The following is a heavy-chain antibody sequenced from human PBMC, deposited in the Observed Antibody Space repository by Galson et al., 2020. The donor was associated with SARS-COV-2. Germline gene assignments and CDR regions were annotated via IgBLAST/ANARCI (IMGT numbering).Heavy chain of an antibody. CDR2: ISSSSSTI. CDR3: ASQSEVLLWFGELLHAFDI. J-gene: IGHJ3*02. D-gene: IGHD3-10*01. Sequence: GESLKISCAASGFTFSSYSMNWVRQAPGKGLEWVSYISSSSSTIYYADSVKGRFTISRDNAKNSLYLQMNSLRAEDTAVYYCASQSEVLLWFGELLHAFDIWGQGTMYTVSS. CDR1: GFTFSSYS. V-gene: IGHV3-48*01.